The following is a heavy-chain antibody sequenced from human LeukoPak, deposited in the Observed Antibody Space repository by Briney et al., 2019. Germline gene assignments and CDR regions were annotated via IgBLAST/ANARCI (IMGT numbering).Heavy chain of an antibody. Sequence: ASVKVSCKASGGTFSSYAISWVRQAPGQGLEWMGGIIPIFGTANYARKFQGRVTITTDESTSTAYMELSSLRSEDTAVYYCAREVKGYSFGDYWGQGTLVTVSS. J-gene: IGHJ4*02. V-gene: IGHV1-69*05. D-gene: IGHD5-18*01. CDR3: AREVKGYSFGDY. CDR2: IIPIFGTA. CDR1: GGTFSSYA.